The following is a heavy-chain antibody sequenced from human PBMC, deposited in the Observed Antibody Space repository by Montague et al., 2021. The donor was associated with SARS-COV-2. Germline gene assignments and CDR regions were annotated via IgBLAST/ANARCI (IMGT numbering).Heavy chain of an antibody. CDR1: GGSISSSSYY. J-gene: IGHJ4*02. V-gene: IGHV4-39*07. Sequence: SETLSLTCTVSGGSISSSSYYWVWIRQPPGKGLQWIGSIYYGGSTYYNPSLKGRVTMSVDTSKNQFSLKLSSVTAADTAVYYCARGARQGYGFRLGSFDSWGQGTLVTVSS. CDR3: ARGARQGYGFRLGSFDS. D-gene: IGHD3-10*01. CDR2: IYYGGST.